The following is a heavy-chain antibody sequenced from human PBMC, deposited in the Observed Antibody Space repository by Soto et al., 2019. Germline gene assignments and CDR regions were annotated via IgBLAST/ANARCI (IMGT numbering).Heavy chain of an antibody. V-gene: IGHV4-59*01. Sequence: SETLSLTSTVSGGSISSYYWSWIRQPPGKGLEWIGYIYYSGSTNYNPSLKSRVTISVDTSKNQFSLKLSSVTAADTAVYYCARSGTTVEMAFDYCGQGTLVSVS. CDR1: GGSISSYY. CDR2: IYYSGST. J-gene: IGHJ4*02. CDR3: ARSGTTVEMAFDY. D-gene: IGHD1-1*01.